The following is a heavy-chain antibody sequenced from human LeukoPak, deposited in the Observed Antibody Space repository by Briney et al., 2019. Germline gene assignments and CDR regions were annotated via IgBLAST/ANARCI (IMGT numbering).Heavy chain of an antibody. D-gene: IGHD3-10*01. Sequence: ASVKVSCKASGGTFISYAISWVRPAPGQGLAWMGGIIPIFGTANYAQKFQGRVTITTDESTSTAYMELSSLRSEDTAVYYCARELKSYHRIAGNWFDLWGQGTLVTVSS. V-gene: IGHV1-69*05. J-gene: IGHJ5*02. CDR1: GGTFISYA. CDR2: IIPIFGTA. CDR3: ARELKSYHRIAGNWFDL.